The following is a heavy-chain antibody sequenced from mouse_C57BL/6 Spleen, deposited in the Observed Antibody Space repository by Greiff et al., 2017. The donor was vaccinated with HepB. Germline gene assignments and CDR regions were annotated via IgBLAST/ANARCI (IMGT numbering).Heavy chain of an antibody. D-gene: IGHD2-4*01. V-gene: IGHV1-72*01. Sequence: QQSCKASGYTFTSYWMHWVKQRPGRGLEWIGRIDPNSGGTKYNEKFKSKATLTVDKPSSTAYMQLSSLTSEDSAVYYCARRGDDYDGYYFDYWGQGTTLTVSS. CDR3: ARRGDDYDGYYFDY. J-gene: IGHJ2*01. CDR1: GYTFTSYW. CDR2: IDPNSGGT.